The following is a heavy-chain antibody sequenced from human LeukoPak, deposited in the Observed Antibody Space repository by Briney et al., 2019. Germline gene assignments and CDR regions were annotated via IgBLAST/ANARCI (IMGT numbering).Heavy chain of an antibody. CDR3: ANGGGYVVVPAAMPY. J-gene: IGHJ4*02. CDR1: GFTFTTYW. CDR2: IKYDGSTS. Sequence: GGSLRLSCEASGFTFTTYWIHWVRQGPGKGLVWVSRIKYDGSTSNYADSVKGRFTISRDNSKNTLYLQMNSLRAEDTAVYYCANGGGYVVVPAAMPYWGQGTLVTVSS. D-gene: IGHD2-2*01. V-gene: IGHV3-74*01.